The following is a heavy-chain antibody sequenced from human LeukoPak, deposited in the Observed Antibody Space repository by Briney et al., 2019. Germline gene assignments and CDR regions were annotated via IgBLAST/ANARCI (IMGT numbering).Heavy chain of an antibody. D-gene: IGHD1-26*01. Sequence: PSETLSLTCAVYGGSFSGYYWSWIRQPPGKGLEWIGEINHSGSTNYNPSLKSRVTISVDTSKNQFSLKLSSVTAADTAVYYCARVGGATEGGLDYWGKGPLVTVSS. V-gene: IGHV4-34*01. CDR3: ARVGGATEGGLDY. CDR2: INHSGST. J-gene: IGHJ4*02. CDR1: GGSFSGYY.